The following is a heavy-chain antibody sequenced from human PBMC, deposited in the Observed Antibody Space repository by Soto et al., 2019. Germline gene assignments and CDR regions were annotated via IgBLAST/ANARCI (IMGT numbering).Heavy chain of an antibody. CDR3: ARGRLTMVRGAGRGYYGMDV. D-gene: IGHD3-10*01. CDR2: INHSGST. CDR1: GGSFSGYY. J-gene: IGHJ6*02. Sequence: QVQLQQWGAGLLKPSETLSLTCAVYGGSFSGYYWSWIRQPPGKGLEWIGEINHSGSTNYNPSLKSRVTISVDTSKNQFSMKLSSVTAADTAVYYCARGRLTMVRGAGRGYYGMDVWGQRTTVTVSS. V-gene: IGHV4-34*01.